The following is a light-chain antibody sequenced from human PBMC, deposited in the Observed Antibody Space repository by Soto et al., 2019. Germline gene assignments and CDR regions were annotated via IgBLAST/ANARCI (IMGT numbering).Light chain of an antibody. V-gene: IGKV3-15*01. CDR3: QQYHNWPPRR. CDR2: CAS. J-gene: IGKJ1*01. CDR1: QSISKN. Sequence: IVMTQSPGTLSPSPRERATRSCRASQSISKNLAWYQEKPGQAPRLLIYCASTRAAGIAARFRGSGSGTEFPLNISSLQSEDFGTYYCQQYHNWPPRRFGQGTKV.